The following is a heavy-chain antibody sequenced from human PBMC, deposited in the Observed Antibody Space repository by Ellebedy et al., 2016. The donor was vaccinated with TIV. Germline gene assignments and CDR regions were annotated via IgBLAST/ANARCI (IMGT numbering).Heavy chain of an antibody. Sequence: PGGSLRLSCIASGFTFTNSAMNCVRQAPGKGLEWVAVISYDGSHKYYADSVNGRFTLSRDNSKNMLFLQMNSLRAEDTAVYYCARDGLGYSNADWFDPWGQGTLVTVSS. J-gene: IGHJ5*02. D-gene: IGHD6-13*01. V-gene: IGHV3-30*04. CDR2: ISYDGSHK. CDR3: ARDGLGYSNADWFDP. CDR1: GFTFTNSA.